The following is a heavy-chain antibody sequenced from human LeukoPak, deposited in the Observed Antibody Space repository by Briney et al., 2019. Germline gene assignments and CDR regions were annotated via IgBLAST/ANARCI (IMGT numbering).Heavy chain of an antibody. Sequence: PSETLSLTCTVSGGSISSYYWSWIRQPAGKGLEWIGRLYTSGSTNYNPSLKSRVTMSVDTSKNQFSLKLSSVTAADTAVYYCARGRYCSGGSCLDAFDTWGQGTMVTVSS. CDR2: LYTSGST. V-gene: IGHV4-4*07. J-gene: IGHJ3*02. CDR1: GGSISSYY. D-gene: IGHD2-15*01. CDR3: ARGRYCSGGSCLDAFDT.